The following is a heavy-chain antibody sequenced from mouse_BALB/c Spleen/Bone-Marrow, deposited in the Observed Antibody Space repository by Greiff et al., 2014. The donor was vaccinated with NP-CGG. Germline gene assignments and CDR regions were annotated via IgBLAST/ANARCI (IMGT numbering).Heavy chain of an antibody. CDR1: GFSLTSYG. J-gene: IGHJ4*01. Sequence: QVQLKESGPGLVAPSQSLSITCTISGFSLTSYGVHWVRQPPGKGLEWLGVIWSDGSTTYNSALKARLSISKDNSKSQVFLKMNSLQTDDAAMYYCARDGGYAMDYWGQGISVTVSS. CDR3: ARDGGYAMDY. V-gene: IGHV2-6-1*01. CDR2: IWSDGST.